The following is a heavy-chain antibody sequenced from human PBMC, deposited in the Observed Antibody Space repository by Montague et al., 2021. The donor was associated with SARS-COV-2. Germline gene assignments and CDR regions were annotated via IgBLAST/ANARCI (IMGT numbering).Heavy chain of an antibody. D-gene: IGHD7-27*01. J-gene: IGHJ4*02. Sequence: SETLSLTCTVSGGSIMRCDYYWGWIRQAPGQGLEWNGSFYYSGRXMSTSSLKTRLRMSITKSKNPLTLSLNSVTAADTSIYYCARHETGDPPFGDWGQGTLVTVSS. V-gene: IGHV4-39*01. CDR1: GGSIMRCDYY. CDR2: FYYSGRX. CDR3: ARHETGDPPFGD.